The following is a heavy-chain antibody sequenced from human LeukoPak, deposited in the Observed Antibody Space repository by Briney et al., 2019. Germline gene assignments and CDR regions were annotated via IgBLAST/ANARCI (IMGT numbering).Heavy chain of an antibody. CDR1: GFTFSSND. Sequence: PGGALRLSCAASGFTFSSNDMHWVRQAPGKGLEWVAVIWYDENNKYYADSVKGRFTISRDNSKNTLFLQMNSLRAEDTAVYYCATDAGHWFDPWGQETLVTVSS. CDR3: ATDAGHWFDP. CDR2: IWYDENNK. J-gene: IGHJ5*02. V-gene: IGHV3-33*01.